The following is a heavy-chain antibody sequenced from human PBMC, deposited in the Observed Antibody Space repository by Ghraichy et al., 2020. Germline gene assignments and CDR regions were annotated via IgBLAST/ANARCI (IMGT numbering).Heavy chain of an antibody. V-gene: IGHV4-34*01. Sequence: SETLSLTCAVYGGSFSGYYWSWIRQPPGKGLEWIGEINHSGSTNYNPSLKSRVTISVDTSKNQFSLKLSSVTAADTAVYYCARGGYYYDSSGYRHPYYYYYGMDVWGQGTTVTVSS. CDR2: INHSGST. CDR3: ARGGYYYDSSGYRHPYYYYYGMDV. J-gene: IGHJ6*02. CDR1: GGSFSGYY. D-gene: IGHD3-22*01.